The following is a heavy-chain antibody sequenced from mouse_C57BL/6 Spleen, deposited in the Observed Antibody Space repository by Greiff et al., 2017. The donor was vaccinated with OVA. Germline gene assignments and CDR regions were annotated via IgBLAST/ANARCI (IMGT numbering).Heavy chain of an antibody. J-gene: IGHJ4*01. CDR1: GFTFSDYG. Sequence: EVQGVESGGGLVKPGGSLKLSCAASGFTFSDYGMHWVRQAPEKGLEWVAYISSGSSTIYYADTVKGRFTISRDNAKNTLFLQMTSLRSEDTAMYYGARSYYYGSSYAMDYWGQGTSVTVSS. CDR2: ISSGSSTI. D-gene: IGHD1-1*01. CDR3: ARSYYYGSSYAMDY. V-gene: IGHV5-17*01.